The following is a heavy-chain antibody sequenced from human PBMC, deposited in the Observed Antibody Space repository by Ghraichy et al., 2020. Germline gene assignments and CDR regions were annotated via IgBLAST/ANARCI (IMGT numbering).Heavy chain of an antibody. D-gene: IGHD3-10*01. V-gene: IGHV1-2*02. CDR2: INPNSGGT. J-gene: IGHJ6*02. CDR3: ASSLDGSGTSYYYYYGMDV. CDR1: GYTFTGYY. Sequence: ASVKVSCKASGYTFTGYYMHWVRQAPGQGLEWMGWINPNSGGTNYAQKFQGRVTMTRDTSISTAYMELSRLRSDDTAVYYCASSLDGSGTSYYYYYGMDVWGQGTTVTVSS.